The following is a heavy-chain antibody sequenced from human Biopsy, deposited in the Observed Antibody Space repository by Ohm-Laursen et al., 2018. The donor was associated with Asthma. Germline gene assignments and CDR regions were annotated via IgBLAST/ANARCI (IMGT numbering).Heavy chain of an antibody. D-gene: IGHD5-12*01. CDR1: GDSLGSFINYA. J-gene: IGHJ6*02. Sequence: SSVKVSCKASGDSLGSFINYAISWVRQAPRQGLEWMGGLIPVLGTADYAPMFEGRVTITADESTSTAYLELTSLRFEDAAVYYCARGYSGTDRIVYYYSGMEVWGQGTTVTVSS. CDR2: LIPVLGTA. V-gene: IGHV1-69*01. CDR3: ARGYSGTDRIVYYYSGMEV.